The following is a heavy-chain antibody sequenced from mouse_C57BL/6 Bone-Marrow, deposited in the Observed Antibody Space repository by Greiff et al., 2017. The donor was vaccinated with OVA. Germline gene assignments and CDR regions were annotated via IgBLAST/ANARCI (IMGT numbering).Heavy chain of an antibody. D-gene: IGHD1-1*01. CDR1: GYTFTSYW. Sequence: QVHVKQPGAELVKPGASVKLSCKASGYTFTSYWMHWVKQRPGQGLEWIGMIHPNSGSTNYNEKFKSKATLTVDKSSSTAYMQLSSLTSEDSAVYYCARSYGSSPWFAYWGQGTLVTVSA. J-gene: IGHJ3*01. V-gene: IGHV1-64*01. CDR2: IHPNSGST. CDR3: ARSYGSSPWFAY.